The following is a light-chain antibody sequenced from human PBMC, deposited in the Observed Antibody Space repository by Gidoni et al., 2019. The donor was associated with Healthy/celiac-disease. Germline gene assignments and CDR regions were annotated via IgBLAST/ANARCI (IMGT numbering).Light chain of an antibody. CDR1: QSVSSSY. CDR3: QQYGSSPPFT. CDR2: GAS. J-gene: IGKJ3*01. Sequence: EIVLTQSPGTLSLSPGERATLSCRASQSVSSSYLAWYQQKPGQAPGLLIYGASSRATGIPDRFSGSGSGTDFTLTISRLEPEDFAVYYCQQYGSSPPFTFXPXTKVDIK. V-gene: IGKV3-20*01.